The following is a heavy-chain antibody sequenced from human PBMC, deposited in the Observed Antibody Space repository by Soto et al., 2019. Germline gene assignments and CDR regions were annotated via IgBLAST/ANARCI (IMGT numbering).Heavy chain of an antibody. CDR3: ARGFSGDAFDI. V-gene: IGHV4-30-4*01. Sequence: QVQLQESGPGLVKPSQTLSLTCTVSGGSISSGDYYWSWIRQPPGKGLEWIGYIYYSGRTYYNPSLKSRVSISVDTSKKQFSLKLSSVTAADTAVYYCARGFSGDAFDIWGQGTMVIVSS. CDR2: IYYSGRT. D-gene: IGHD3-10*01. CDR1: GGSISSGDYY. J-gene: IGHJ3*02.